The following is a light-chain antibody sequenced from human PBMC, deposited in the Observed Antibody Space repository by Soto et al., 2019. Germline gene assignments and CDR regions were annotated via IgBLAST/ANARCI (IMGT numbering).Light chain of an antibody. V-gene: IGLV2-8*01. CDR1: KSDIGVYDF. J-gene: IGLJ1*01. Sequence: QSVLTQPPSASGSPGQSVTISCTGTKSDIGVYDFVSWHQHHPGKAPRLIIYEVVQRPSGVPDRFSGSKSGNTASLTVSGLQAADEADYFCKSYAGSNTYVFGSGTKLTVL. CDR3: KSYAGSNTYV. CDR2: EVV.